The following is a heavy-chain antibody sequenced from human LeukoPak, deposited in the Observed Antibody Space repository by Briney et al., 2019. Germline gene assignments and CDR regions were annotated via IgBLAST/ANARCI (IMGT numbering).Heavy chain of an antibody. J-gene: IGHJ5*02. D-gene: IGHD6-19*01. Sequence: SETLSLTCTVSGGSISSYYWSWIRQPPGKGLEWIGYIYYSGSNNYNPSLKSRVTISVDTSKNQFSLKLSSVTAADTAVYYCARGSSGWSKVNWFDPWGQGTLVTVSS. CDR1: GGSISSYY. CDR2: IYYSGSN. CDR3: ARGSSGWSKVNWFDP. V-gene: IGHV4-59*01.